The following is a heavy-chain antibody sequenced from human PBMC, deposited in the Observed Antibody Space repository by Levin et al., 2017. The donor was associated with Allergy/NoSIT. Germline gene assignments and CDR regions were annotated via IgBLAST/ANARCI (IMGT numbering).Heavy chain of an antibody. D-gene: IGHD2-15*01. Sequence: SETLSLTCTVSGGSISSSSYYWGWIRQPPGKGLEWIGSIYYSGSTYYNPSLKSRVTISVDTSKNQFSLKLSSVTAADTAVYYCARSYCSGGSCYQENHFDYWGQGTLVTVSS. CDR1: GGSISSSSYY. J-gene: IGHJ4*02. V-gene: IGHV4-39*01. CDR2: IYYSGST. CDR3: ARSYCSGGSCYQENHFDY.